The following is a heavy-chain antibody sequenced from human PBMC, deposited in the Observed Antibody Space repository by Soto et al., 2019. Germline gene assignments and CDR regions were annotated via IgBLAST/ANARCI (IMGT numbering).Heavy chain of an antibody. CDR1: GFTFSSYG. V-gene: IGHV3-30*18. J-gene: IGHJ6*04. Sequence: GGSLRLSCAASGFTFSSYGMHWVRQAPGKGLEWVAGISHDGSNKYYADSVKGRFTISRDNSKNTLYLQMNSLRAEDTAEDYYAKDEDSSSWQNYYYGMDVWGKATTVTVCS. CDR3: AKDEDSSSWQNYYYGMDV. D-gene: IGHD6-13*01. CDR2: ISHDGSNK.